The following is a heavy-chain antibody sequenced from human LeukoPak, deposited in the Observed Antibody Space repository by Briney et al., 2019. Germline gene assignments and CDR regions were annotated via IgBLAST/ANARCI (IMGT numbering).Heavy chain of an antibody. CDR1: GFTFSNYA. D-gene: IGHD1-26*01. CDR3: AKRREGAFDY. Sequence: GGSLRLSCAASGFTFSNYAMNWVRQAPGKGLEWVSAINGGGSSTYNADSVKGRFTISRDNSKNTLYLQMNSLRAEDTAKYYCAKRREGAFDYWGQGILVTVSS. V-gene: IGHV3-23*01. J-gene: IGHJ4*02. CDR2: INGGGSST.